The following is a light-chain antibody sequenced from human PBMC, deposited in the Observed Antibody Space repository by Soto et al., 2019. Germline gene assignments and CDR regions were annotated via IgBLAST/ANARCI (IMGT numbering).Light chain of an antibody. J-gene: IGLJ2*01. CDR2: NNN. CDR3: AAWDDSLNGV. CDR1: SSNIGRNS. Sequence: QSVLTQPPSASATPGQRVTISCSGTSSNIGRNSVNWYQQLPGTAPKLLIYNNNQRPSGVPDRFSGSKSGTSASLAISGLQSEDEADYYCAAWDDSLNGVFGGGTKLTVL. V-gene: IGLV1-44*01.